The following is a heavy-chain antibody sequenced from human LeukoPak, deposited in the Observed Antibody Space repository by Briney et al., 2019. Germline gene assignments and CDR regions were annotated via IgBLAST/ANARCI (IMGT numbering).Heavy chain of an antibody. CDR3: ARVGTIFGG. Sequence: SETLSLTCAVYGGSFSGYCWSWIRQPPGKGLEWIGEINHSGNTNYNPSLKSRVTISVDTSKNQFSLKLSSVTAADTAVYYCARVGTIFGGWGQGTLVTVSS. J-gene: IGHJ4*02. CDR2: INHSGNT. CDR1: GGSFSGYC. V-gene: IGHV4-34*01. D-gene: IGHD3-3*01.